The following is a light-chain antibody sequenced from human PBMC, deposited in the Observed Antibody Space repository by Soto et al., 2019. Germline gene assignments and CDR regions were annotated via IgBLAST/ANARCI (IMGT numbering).Light chain of an antibody. J-gene: IGKJ5*01. CDR1: QYVSNK. CDR2: GAS. CDR3: KQYKEWPTFT. Sequence: ESVLTQSPATLSVSPGETATLSCRASQYVSNKVAWYQQKPCQAPRLLILGASTRATGVPARFSGSGSGTEFTPSISSLQSEDFAVYYCKQYKEWPTFTFGQGTRLEIK. V-gene: IGKV3-15*01.